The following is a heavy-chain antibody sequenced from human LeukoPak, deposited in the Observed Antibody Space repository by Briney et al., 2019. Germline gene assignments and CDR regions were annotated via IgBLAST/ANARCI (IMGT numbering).Heavy chain of an antibody. CDR2: IYTSGST. V-gene: IGHV4-4*07. CDR3: ARDPRQPRRLDY. CDR1: GGFISSYY. D-gene: IGHD6-13*01. Sequence: SETLSLTCNVSGGFISSYYFSWIRQPAAGGLEWMGRIYTSGSTSYNPALKSRVTISVDTSKNQFSLKLSCVTAADTAVYYCARDPRQPRRLDYWGQGTLVTVSS. J-gene: IGHJ4*02.